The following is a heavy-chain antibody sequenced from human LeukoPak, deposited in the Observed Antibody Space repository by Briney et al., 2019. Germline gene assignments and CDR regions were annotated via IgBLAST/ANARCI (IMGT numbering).Heavy chain of an antibody. D-gene: IGHD3-16*02. CDR1: GYTFTGYY. J-gene: IGHJ4*02. CDR3: ARGYTGYFDH. CDR2: INPNNGGT. V-gene: IGHV1-2*02. Sequence: GASVKVSCKASGYTFTGYYMHWVRQAPGQGLEWMGLINPNNGGTNYAQNFQGRVTMTRDTSINTAYMELSSLRSDDTAVYYCARGYTGYFDHWGQGTLVTVSS.